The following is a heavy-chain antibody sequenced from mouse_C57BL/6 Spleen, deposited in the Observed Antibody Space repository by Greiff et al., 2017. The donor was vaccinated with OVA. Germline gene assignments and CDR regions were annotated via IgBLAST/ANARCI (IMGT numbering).Heavy chain of an antibody. CDR2: IWSGGST. D-gene: IGHD1-1*01. V-gene: IGHV2-2*01. Sequence: VQLQESGPGLVQPSQSLSITCTVSGFSLTSYGVHWVRQSPGKGLEWLGVIWSGGSTDYNAAFISRLSISKDNAKSQVFFKMNSLQADDTAIYYCARMDYGSGYFDYWGQGTTRTVSS. CDR3: ARMDYGSGYFDY. J-gene: IGHJ2*01. CDR1: GFSLTSYG.